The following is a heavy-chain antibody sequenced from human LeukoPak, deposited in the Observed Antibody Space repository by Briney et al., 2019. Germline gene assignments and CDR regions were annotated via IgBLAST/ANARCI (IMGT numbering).Heavy chain of an antibody. J-gene: IGHJ4*02. CDR3: ARDRTRTGYSSGWYHDY. V-gene: IGHV1-2*02. CDR2: INPNSGGT. CDR1: GYSFTTYW. D-gene: IGHD6-19*01. Sequence: GESLKISCKGSGYSFTTYWIGWVRQMPGKGLEWMGWINPNSGGTNYAQKFQGRVTMTRDTSISTAYMEPSRLRSDDTAVYYCARDRTRTGYSSGWYHDYWGQGTLVTVSS.